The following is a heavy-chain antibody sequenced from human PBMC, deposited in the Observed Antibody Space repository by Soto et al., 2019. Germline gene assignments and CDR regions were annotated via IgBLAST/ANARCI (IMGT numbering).Heavy chain of an antibody. CDR2: ISYDGILK. D-gene: IGHD3-10*01. CDR1: GFTFSAFG. J-gene: IGHJ6*02. V-gene: IGHV3-30*18. CDR3: AKDFKISGGHYGSLNYYYGMDV. Sequence: PGGSLRLSCEASGFTFSAFGMHWVRQAPGKGLEWVAIISYDGILKYYADPVKGRFTISRDTSKSALYLQMNSLRPEDTAVYYCAKDFKISGGHYGSLNYYYGMDVWGQGTTVTV.